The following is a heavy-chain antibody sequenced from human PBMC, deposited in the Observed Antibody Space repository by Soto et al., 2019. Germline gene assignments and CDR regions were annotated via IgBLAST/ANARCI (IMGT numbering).Heavy chain of an antibody. CDR2: INPNSGGT. CDR3: ARTPGVITVISAFDH. Sequence: ASVRVSCKASGYTFTGYYMHWVRQAPGQGLEWMGWINPNSGGTNYAQKFQGRVTMTRDTSISTAYMELSRLRSDGTAIYYCARTPGVITVISAFDHWGQGAPVTVSS. CDR1: GYTFTGYY. J-gene: IGHJ4*02. D-gene: IGHD3-22*01. V-gene: IGHV1-2*02.